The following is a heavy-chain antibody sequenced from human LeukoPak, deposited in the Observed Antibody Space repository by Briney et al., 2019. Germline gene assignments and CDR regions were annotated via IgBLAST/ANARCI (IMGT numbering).Heavy chain of an antibody. Sequence: GASVKVSCKASGYTFTSYYMHWVRQAPGQGLEWMGIINPSGGSTSYAQKFQGRVTMTRDTSTSTVYMELSSLRSEDTAVYYCARDEIGTYDSSGYAFDIWGQGTMVTVSS. CDR1: GYTFTSYY. CDR2: INPSGGST. CDR3: ARDEIGTYDSSGYAFDI. V-gene: IGHV1-46*01. J-gene: IGHJ3*02. D-gene: IGHD3-22*01.